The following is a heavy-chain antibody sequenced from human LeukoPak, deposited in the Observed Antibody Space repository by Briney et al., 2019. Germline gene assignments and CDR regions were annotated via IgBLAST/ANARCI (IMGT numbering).Heavy chain of an antibody. CDR1: GGSISSYY. D-gene: IGHD5-18*01. J-gene: IGHJ6*02. CDR3: ARGARYGNYGMDV. Sequence: KPSETLSLTCTVSGGSISSYYWSWIRQPPGKGLEWIGYIYYSGSTNYNPSLKSRVTISVDTSKNQFSLKLSSVTAADTAVYYCARGARYGNYGMDVWGQGTTVTVSS. V-gene: IGHV4-59*12. CDR2: IYYSGST.